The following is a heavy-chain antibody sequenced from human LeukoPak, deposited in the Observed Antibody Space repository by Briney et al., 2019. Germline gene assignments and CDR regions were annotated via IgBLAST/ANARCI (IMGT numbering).Heavy chain of an antibody. CDR1: GYTFTSYD. CDR3: ARAGSSGSYYYYMDV. J-gene: IGHJ6*03. D-gene: IGHD3-10*01. CDR2: MNPNSGNT. Sequence: GASVKVSCKASGYTFTSYDINWVRQAPGQGLEWMGWMNPNSGNTGYAQKFQGRVTMTRNTSIRTAYMELSSLRSEDTAVYYCARAGSSGSYYYYMDVWVKGATVTVCS. V-gene: IGHV1-8*01.